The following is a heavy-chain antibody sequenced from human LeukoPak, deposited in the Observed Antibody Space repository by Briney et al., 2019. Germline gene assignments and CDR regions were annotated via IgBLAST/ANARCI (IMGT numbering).Heavy chain of an antibody. CDR3: ARVVAAAGKRGWCDY. D-gene: IGHD6-13*01. CDR2: IYYSGST. CDR1: GGSISSYY. V-gene: IGHV4-59*06. J-gene: IGHJ4*02. Sequence: PSETLSLTCTVSGGSISSYYWSWIRQHPGKGLEWIGYIYYSGSTYYNPSLKSRVTISVDTSKNQFSLKLSSVTAADTAVYYCARVVAAAGKRGWCDYWGQGTLVTVSS.